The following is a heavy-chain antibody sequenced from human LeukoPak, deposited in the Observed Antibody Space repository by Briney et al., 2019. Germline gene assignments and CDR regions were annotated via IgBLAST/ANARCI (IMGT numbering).Heavy chain of an antibody. D-gene: IGHD3-10*01. CDR2: IYYSGNT. CDR1: GGSISSSSYY. Sequence: SETLSLTCTVSGGSISSSSYYWGWIRQPPGKGLEWIGSIYYSGNTYYNPSLKSRVTISVDTSKNQFSLKLSSVTAADTAVYYCAKDYYGSGSYYNPFDYWGQGTLVTVSS. CDR3: AKDYYGSGSYYNPFDY. V-gene: IGHV4-39*01. J-gene: IGHJ4*02.